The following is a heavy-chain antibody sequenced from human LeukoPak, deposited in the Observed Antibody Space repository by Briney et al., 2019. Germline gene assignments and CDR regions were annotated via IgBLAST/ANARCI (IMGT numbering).Heavy chain of an antibody. J-gene: IGHJ4*02. Sequence: PGGSLRLSCAASGFTFSSYSMNWVRQAPGKGLEWVSSISNDGKYIYYADSVKGRFTISRDNAKSSLYLQMNSLRADDTAVYYCAKGGPTGSNYFDFWGQGTLVTVSS. CDR1: GFTFSSYS. CDR2: ISNDGKYI. D-gene: IGHD1-26*01. V-gene: IGHV3-21*04. CDR3: AKGGPTGSNYFDF.